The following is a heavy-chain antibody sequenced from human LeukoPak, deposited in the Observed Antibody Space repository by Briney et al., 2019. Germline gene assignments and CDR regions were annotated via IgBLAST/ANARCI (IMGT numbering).Heavy chain of an antibody. CDR1: GFTFSSYA. CDR3: ARDGGWFGDANWFDP. D-gene: IGHD3-10*01. Sequence: PGGSLRLSCAASGFTFSSYAMSWVRQAPGKGLEWVSYISSSGSTIYYADSVKGRFTISRDNAKNSLYLQMNSLRAEDTAVYYCARDGGWFGDANWFDPWGQGTLVTVSS. CDR2: ISSSGSTI. V-gene: IGHV3-48*03. J-gene: IGHJ5*02.